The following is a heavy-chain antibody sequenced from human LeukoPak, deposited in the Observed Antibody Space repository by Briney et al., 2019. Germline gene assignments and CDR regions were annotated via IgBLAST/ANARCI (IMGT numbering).Heavy chain of an antibody. Sequence: SETLSLTCTVSGGSISSGSYSWSWIRQPAGKGLEWIGRIYTSGSTNYNPSLKSRVTISVDTSKNQFSLKLSSVTAADTAVYYCARGVLRFLEWLPTLDYWGQGTLVTVSS. J-gene: IGHJ4*02. CDR1: GGSISSGSYS. V-gene: IGHV4-61*02. CDR2: IYTSGST. D-gene: IGHD3-3*01. CDR3: ARGVLRFLEWLPTLDY.